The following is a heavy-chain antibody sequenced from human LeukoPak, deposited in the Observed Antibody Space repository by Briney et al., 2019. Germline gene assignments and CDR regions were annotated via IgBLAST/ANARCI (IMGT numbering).Heavy chain of an antibody. CDR2: ITGSHGRT. CDR3: TKDPNGDYVGAFDP. Sequence: GWSLRLSCEASGFTFSSFAMTWVRQAPGKGLEWVSSITGSHGRTYNTDSVKGRFTISRDNSQNTLYLQMNSLRAEDTAVYYCTKDPNGDYVGAFDPWGQGTLVTVSS. CDR1: GFTFSSFA. J-gene: IGHJ5*02. D-gene: IGHD4-17*01. V-gene: IGHV3-23*01.